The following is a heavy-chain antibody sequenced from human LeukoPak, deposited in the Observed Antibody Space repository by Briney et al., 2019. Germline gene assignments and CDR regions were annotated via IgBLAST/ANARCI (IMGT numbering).Heavy chain of an antibody. CDR2: IYHSGST. D-gene: IGHD6-6*01. V-gene: IGHV4-30-2*01. CDR3: ARGSSYNWFDP. CDR1: GGSISSGGYS. Sequence: SETLSLTCAVSGGSISSGGYSWSWIRQPPGTGLEWIGYIYHSGSTYYNPSLKSRVTISVDRSKNQFSLKLSSVTAADTAVYYCARGSSYNWFDPWGQGTLVTVSS. J-gene: IGHJ5*02.